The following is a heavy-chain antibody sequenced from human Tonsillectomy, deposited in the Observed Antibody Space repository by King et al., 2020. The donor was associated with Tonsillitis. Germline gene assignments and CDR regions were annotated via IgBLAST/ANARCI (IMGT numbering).Heavy chain of an antibody. CDR2: VSYDGSNK. CDR3: AKDTISGWYVESDDAFDI. D-gene: IGHD6-19*01. CDR1: GFTFSSYG. V-gene: IGHV3-30*18. J-gene: IGHJ3*02. Sequence: VQLVESGGGVVQPGRSLRLSCAASGFTFSSYGMHWVRQAPGKGLEWVAVVSYDGSNKYYADSVKSRFTISRDNSKNTLYLQMNSLRAEDTAVYYCAKDTISGWYVESDDAFDIWGQGTMVTVSS.